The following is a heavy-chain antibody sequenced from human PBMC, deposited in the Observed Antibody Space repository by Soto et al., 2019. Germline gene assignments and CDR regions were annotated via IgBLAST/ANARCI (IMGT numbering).Heavy chain of an antibody. CDR1: GFTFSSFG. J-gene: IGHJ4*02. CDR3: VRDLARVSDILLT. CDR2: IRNIGGDT. Sequence: PGGSLRLSCAASGFTFSSFGMHWVRQTPGKGLEWVAAIRNIGGDTYYADSVKGRFTIARYKSENTMYLQMNRLRAEDTAVYYCVRDLARVSDILLTWGQGTPVTVSS. V-gene: IGHV3-33*01. D-gene: IGHD3-9*01.